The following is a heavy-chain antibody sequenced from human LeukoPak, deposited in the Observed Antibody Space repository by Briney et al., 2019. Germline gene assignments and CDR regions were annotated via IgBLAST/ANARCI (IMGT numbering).Heavy chain of an antibody. CDR1: AFTFSSYE. J-gene: IGHJ6*02. CDR2: ISGGGSII. Sequence: RGSLRLSCAASAFTFSSYEMNWVRQAPGKGLEWVSYISGGGSIIYYADSVKGRFTISRDNAKYSLYLQMNSLRAEDTAVYYCARDGYSSGWDDYYYKYGMDVWGQGTTVTV. CDR3: ARDGYSSGWDDYYYKYGMDV. V-gene: IGHV3-48*03. D-gene: IGHD6-19*01.